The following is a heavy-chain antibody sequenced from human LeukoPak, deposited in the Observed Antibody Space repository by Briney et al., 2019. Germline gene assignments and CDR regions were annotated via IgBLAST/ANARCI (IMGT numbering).Heavy chain of an antibody. D-gene: IGHD1-26*01. V-gene: IGHV1-69*05. Sequence: GASVKVSCKASGYTFTSYYMHWVRQAPGQGLEWMGGIIPIFGTANYAQKFQGRVTITTDESTSTAYMELSSLRSEDTAVYYCARETMGATYDYWGQGTLVTVSS. CDR1: GYTFTSYY. CDR3: ARETMGATYDY. J-gene: IGHJ4*02. CDR2: IIPIFGTA.